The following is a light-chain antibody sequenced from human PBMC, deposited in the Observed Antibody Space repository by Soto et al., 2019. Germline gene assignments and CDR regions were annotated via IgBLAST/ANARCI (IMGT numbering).Light chain of an antibody. V-gene: IGKV1-5*03. CDR2: KAS. Sequence: DIQMTRSPSTLSASVGDRVTITCRASQSIGTWLAWYQQKPGTAPKLLIYKASDLEIGVPSRFSGSGSGAQFTLTISSLQPEESATYYCQQYDGFCRPFGHGTKVDIK. J-gene: IGKJ1*01. CDR3: QQYDGFCRP. CDR1: QSIGTW.